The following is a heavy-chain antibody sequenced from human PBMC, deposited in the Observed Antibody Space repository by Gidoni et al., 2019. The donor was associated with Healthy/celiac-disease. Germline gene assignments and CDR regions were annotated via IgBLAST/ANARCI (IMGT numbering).Heavy chain of an antibody. D-gene: IGHD2-15*01. Sequence: QVQLVESGGGVVQPGRSLRLSCAASGFTFSSYGMPLVRQAPGKGLEWVAVISYDGSNKYYADSVKGRFTISRDNSKNTLYLQMNSLRAEDTAVYYCASGRGADYWGQGTLVTVSS. CDR1: GFTFSSYG. V-gene: IGHV3-30*03. CDR3: ASGRGADY. CDR2: ISYDGSNK. J-gene: IGHJ4*02.